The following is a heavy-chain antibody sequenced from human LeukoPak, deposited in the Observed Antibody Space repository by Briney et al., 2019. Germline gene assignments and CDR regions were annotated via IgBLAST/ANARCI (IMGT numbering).Heavy chain of an antibody. CDR1: GGSISSSNYF. J-gene: IGHJ6*02. CDR2: IYYSGST. Sequence: SETLSLACTVSGGSISSSNYFWGWIRQPPGKGLEWIGNIYYSGSTYYNPSLKSRVTISVDTSKNQFSLQLSSVTVADTAVYYCARQLYSSATVWGQGTTVTVSS. V-gene: IGHV4-39*01. CDR3: ARQLYSSATV. D-gene: IGHD6-25*01.